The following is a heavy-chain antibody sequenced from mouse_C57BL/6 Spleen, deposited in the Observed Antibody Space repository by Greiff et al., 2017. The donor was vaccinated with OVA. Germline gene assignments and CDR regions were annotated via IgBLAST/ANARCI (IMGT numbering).Heavy chain of an antibody. CDR3: ERRAIYYGNYGAMGY. CDR2: IDPSDSYT. J-gene: IGHJ4*01. Sequence: QVQLQQPGAELVKPGASVKLSCTASGYTFTSYWMPWVQQRPGQGLEWIGEIDPSDSYTNYNQKFKGKATLTVDTSYSTAYMQLSSLTSEDSAIYYCERRAIYYGNYGAMGYWGQGTSVT. V-gene: IGHV1-50*01. CDR1: GYTFTSYW. D-gene: IGHD2-1*01.